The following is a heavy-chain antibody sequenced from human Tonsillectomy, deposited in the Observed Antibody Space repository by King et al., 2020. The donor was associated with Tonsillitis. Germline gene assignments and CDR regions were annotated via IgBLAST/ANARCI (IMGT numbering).Heavy chain of an antibody. CDR2: ISYRGGTI. J-gene: IGHJ6*02. V-gene: IGHV3-11*01. Sequence: VQLVESGGGLVKPGESLRLSCAASGFTFSDHYMSWIRQAPGKGLEGGSSISYRGGTIYYADSVTGRFTISRDNAKNSLFLQMNSLRAEDTAVYYCARDRWFGGVWGQGTTVTVSS. CDR3: ARDRWFGGV. D-gene: IGHD3-10*01. CDR1: GFTFSDHY.